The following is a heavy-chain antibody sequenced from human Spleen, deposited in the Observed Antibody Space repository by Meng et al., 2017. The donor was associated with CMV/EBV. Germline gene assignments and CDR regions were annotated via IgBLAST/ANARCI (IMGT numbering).Heavy chain of an antibody. CDR3: ARDLYYSSSWYYFDY. V-gene: IGHV1-18*01. D-gene: IGHD6-13*01. CDR1: GYTFTSFS. CDR2: ISGYNGDA. J-gene: IGHJ4*02. Sequence: ASVKVSCKASGYTFTSFSINWVRQAPGQGLEWMGWISGYNGDAKYAQKFQGRVTVTTDTSTSTAYMELRSLRSDDTAVYYCARDLYYSSSWYYFDYWGQGTLVTVSS.